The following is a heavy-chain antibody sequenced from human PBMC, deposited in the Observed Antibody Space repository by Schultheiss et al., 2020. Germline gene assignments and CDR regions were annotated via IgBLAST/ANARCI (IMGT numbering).Heavy chain of an antibody. D-gene: IGHD1-14*01. V-gene: IGHV4-34*01. CDR2: INHSGST. CDR3: ARTTGYNLPLGY. Sequence: SETLSLTCAVYGGSFSGYYWSWIRQPPGKGLEWIGEINHSGSTNYKSSLKSRVTTSVDTSKNQFSLKLRSVTAADTAVYYCARTTGYNLPLGYWGQGTLVTVSS. J-gene: IGHJ4*02. CDR1: GGSFSGYY.